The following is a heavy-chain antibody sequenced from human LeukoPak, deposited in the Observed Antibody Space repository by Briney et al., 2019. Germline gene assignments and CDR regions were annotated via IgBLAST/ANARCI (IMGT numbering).Heavy chain of an antibody. J-gene: IGHJ4*02. CDR3: ARVPRGVVDY. Sequence: GGSLRLSCAASGFTFSNYAMIWVRQTPGRGLEWVSSISASGGDTYYLDSVTGRFTISRDNSKNTLYLQMNSLRAEDTAVYYCARVPRGVVDYWGQGTLVTVSS. CDR2: ISASGGDT. D-gene: IGHD3-10*01. V-gene: IGHV3-23*01. CDR1: GFTFSNYA.